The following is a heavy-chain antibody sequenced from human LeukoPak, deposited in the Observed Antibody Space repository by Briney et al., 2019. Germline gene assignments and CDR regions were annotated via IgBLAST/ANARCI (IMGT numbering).Heavy chain of an antibody. V-gene: IGHV3-48*04. CDR1: GFTFSSYA. CDR3: ARAGNNWFDP. CDR2: ISSSGSTI. Sequence: PGGSLRLSCAASGFTFSSYAMHWVRQAPGKGLEWVSYISSSGSTIYYADSVKGRFTISRDNAKNSLYLQMDSLRAEDTAVYYCARAGNNWFDPWGQGTLVTVSS. J-gene: IGHJ5*02.